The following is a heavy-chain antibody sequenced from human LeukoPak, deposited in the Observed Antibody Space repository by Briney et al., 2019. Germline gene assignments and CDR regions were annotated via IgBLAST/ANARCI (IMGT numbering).Heavy chain of an antibody. CDR1: GFTFDDYA. V-gene: IGHV3-9*01. CDR3: AKDGYGMDV. J-gene: IGHJ6*02. CDR2: ISWNNCSI. Sequence: GGSLRLSCAASGFTFDDYAMHWVRQAPGEGLEWVSGISWNNCSIGYADSVKGRFTISRDNAKNSLYLQMNSLRAEDTALYYCAKDGYGMDVWGQGTTVTVSS.